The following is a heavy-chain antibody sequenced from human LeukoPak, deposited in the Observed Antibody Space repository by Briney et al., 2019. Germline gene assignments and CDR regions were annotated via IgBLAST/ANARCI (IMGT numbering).Heavy chain of an antibody. CDR1: GGTFGTFP. CDR3: ASVYLHGMDV. CDR2: INPSGGST. J-gene: IGHJ6*02. D-gene: IGHD1-14*01. Sequence: ASVTVSCTASGGTFGTFPLSWVRQAPGQGLEWMAIINPSGGSTNYAQKFQGRVTMTRDTPTNTVYMEMSSLRIEDTAVYYCASVYLHGMDVWGQGTTVTVSS. V-gene: IGHV1-46*01.